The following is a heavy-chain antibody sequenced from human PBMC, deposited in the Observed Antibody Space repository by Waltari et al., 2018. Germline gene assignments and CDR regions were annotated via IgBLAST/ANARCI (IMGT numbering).Heavy chain of an antibody. D-gene: IGHD3-10*01. V-gene: IGHV4-39*01. CDR2: IYHSGST. CDR3: ARIYGSGSPIPSVDY. J-gene: IGHJ4*02. CDR1: GGSISRSNYY. Sequence: CTVSGGSISRSNYYWGWIRQPPGKGLDWIASIYHSGSTYYNPSLKSRVTISVDTSKNQFSLKLTSVTAADTAVYYCARIYGSGSPIPSVDYWGQGTLVTVSS.